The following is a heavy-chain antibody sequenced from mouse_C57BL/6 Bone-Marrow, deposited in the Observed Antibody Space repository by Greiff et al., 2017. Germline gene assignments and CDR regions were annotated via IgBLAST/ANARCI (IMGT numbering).Heavy chain of an antibody. J-gene: IGHJ2*01. CDR3: ARDEGRYYFDY. CDR1: GYTFTSYG. V-gene: IGHV1-81*01. Sequence: LVESGAELARPGASVKLSCKASGYTFTSYGISWVKQSTGQGLEWIGEIYPRSGNTYYNEKFKGKATLTADKSSSTAYMALRSLTSEDAAVYFCARDEGRYYFDYWGQGTTLTVSS. CDR2: IYPRSGNT.